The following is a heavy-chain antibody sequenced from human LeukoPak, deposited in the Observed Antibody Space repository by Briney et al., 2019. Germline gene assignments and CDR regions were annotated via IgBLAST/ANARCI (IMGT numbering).Heavy chain of an antibody. CDR2: ISPVGSYT. Sequence: AGSLRLSCAGSGCVFSDFYINWIRHSPGKGMEWLGYISPVGSYTTYGASVEGRFVISRDNAKNSVSLQMNSLRVEDTAVYFCASDQVSGVFDYWGQGARVTVS. D-gene: IGHD5/OR15-5a*01. J-gene: IGHJ4*02. V-gene: IGHV3-11*05. CDR1: GCVFSDFY. CDR3: ASDQVSGVFDY.